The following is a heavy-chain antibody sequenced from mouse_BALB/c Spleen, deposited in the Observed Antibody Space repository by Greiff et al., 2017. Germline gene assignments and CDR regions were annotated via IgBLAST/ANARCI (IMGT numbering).Heavy chain of an antibody. Sequence: EVHLVESGGDLVKPGGSLKLSCAASGFTFSSYGMSWVRQTPDKRLEWVATISSGGSYTYYPDSVKGRFTISRDNAKNTLYLQMSSLKSEDTAMYYCARQGGYGYDGDWFAYWGQGTLVTVSA. V-gene: IGHV5-6*01. D-gene: IGHD2-2*01. CDR1: GFTFSSYG. CDR2: ISSGGSYT. J-gene: IGHJ3*01. CDR3: ARQGGYGYDGDWFAY.